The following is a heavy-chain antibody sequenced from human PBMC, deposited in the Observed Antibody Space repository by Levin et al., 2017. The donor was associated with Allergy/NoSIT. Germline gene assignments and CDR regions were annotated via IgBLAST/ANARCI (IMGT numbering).Heavy chain of an antibody. CDR2: VDSDGSSV. D-gene: IGHD3-16*01. Sequence: LSLTCAASGFTFSRYWMHWVRQAPGKGLVWVSRVDSDGSSVTYADSVKGRFTISRDNAKNTLYLQMNSLRAEDTAVYYCARASFTAPFYFYYYLDVWGKGTTVTVSS. V-gene: IGHV3-74*01. CDR3: ARASFTAPFYFYYYLDV. J-gene: IGHJ6*03. CDR1: GFTFSRYW.